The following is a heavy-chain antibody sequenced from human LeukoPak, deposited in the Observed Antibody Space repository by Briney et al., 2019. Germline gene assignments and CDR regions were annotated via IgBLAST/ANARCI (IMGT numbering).Heavy chain of an antibody. V-gene: IGHV3-23*01. CDR3: AKDSWSHNGIYDPFDI. CDR2: IGGAET. J-gene: IGHJ3*02. Sequence: GGSLTLSCAASGFTFSVFAMSWVRQAPGKGPEWVSVIGGAETYYTDSVKGRFIISRDNSKNTVSLQMNSLRPEDTAVYYCAKDSWSHNGIYDPFDIWGQGTVVTVSS. CDR1: GFTFSVFA. D-gene: IGHD2-8*01.